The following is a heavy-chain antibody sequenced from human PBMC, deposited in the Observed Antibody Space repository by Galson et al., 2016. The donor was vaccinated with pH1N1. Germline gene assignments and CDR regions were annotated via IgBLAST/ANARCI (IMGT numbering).Heavy chain of an antibody. CDR2: IGYDGGNK. V-gene: IGHV3-30*02. CDR3: AKDRTTTRNDGDY. D-gene: IGHD1-1*01. CDR1: GFSFTNYG. Sequence: SLRLSCAPSGFSFTNYGMHWVRQAPGKGQEWVAFIGYDGGNKYYADSVKGRFTISRDNSKNTLYLQMNSLRTEDTALYYCAKDRTTTRNDGDYWGQGTLVTVSS. J-gene: IGHJ4*02.